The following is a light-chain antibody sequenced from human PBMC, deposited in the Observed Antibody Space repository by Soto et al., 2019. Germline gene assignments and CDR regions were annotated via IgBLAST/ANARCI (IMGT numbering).Light chain of an antibody. CDR3: QHYKSRTSGT. Sequence: TLSCRAIQSVSSDCVAWSQQKPGQAPRLRIYGASTRATGVPDRFSGSGCGTEFTLTISIRQSEDFAVDVYQHYKSRTSGTFGQGTKVDIK. CDR2: GAS. J-gene: IGKJ1*01. CDR1: QSVSSD. V-gene: IGKV3D-15*01.